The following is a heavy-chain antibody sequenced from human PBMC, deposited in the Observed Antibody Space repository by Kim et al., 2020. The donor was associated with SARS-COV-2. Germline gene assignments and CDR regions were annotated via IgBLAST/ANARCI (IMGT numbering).Heavy chain of an antibody. V-gene: IGHV3-33*06. CDR2: IWYDGTNK. J-gene: IGHJ4*02. Sequence: GGSLRLSCAASGFTFSSYGMHWVRQAPGKGLEWVAVIWYDGTNKYYADSVKDRFTISRDNSKNTLYLQMNSLRAEDTAVYYCAKDGVSAPGTMAAPGHFVYWGQETLVTVSS. D-gene: IGHD6-13*01. CDR1: GFTFSSYG. CDR3: AKDGVSAPGTMAAPGHFVY.